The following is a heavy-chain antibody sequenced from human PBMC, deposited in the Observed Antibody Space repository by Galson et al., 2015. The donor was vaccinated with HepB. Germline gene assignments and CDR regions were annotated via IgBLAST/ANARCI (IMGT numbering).Heavy chain of an antibody. D-gene: IGHD2-15*01. CDR3: ASSSGGWYYFDY. CDR1: SGSIRGYY. J-gene: IGHJ4*02. Sequence: QVQLQESGPGLVKPSETLSLTCTVPSGSIRGYYWSWIRQPPGKGLEWIGYIYYSGSTHYNPSLNSRVTISLDTSKKQFSLNLSSVTAADAAVYYCASSSGGWYYFDYWGQGTLVTVSS. V-gene: IGHV4-59*01. CDR2: IYYSGST.